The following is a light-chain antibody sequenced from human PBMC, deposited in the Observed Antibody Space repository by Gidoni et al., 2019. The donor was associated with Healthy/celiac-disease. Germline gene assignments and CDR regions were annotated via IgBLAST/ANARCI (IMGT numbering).Light chain of an antibody. CDR1: SLRNYF. J-gene: IGLJ2*01. CDR2: GEN. CDR3: NCRDSSGYHLV. V-gene: IGLV3-19*01. Sequence: SSELTQDPSVSVALGQTVRITCQGDSLRNYFASWYQQKPGQAPLLVMYGENNRPSGIPDRFSGSSSGNTASLIIAGAHAEDEGDFYCNCRDSSGYHLVFGGGTRLTVL.